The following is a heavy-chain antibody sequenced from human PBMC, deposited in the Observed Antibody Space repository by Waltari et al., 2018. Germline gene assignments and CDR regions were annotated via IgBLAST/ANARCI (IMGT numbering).Heavy chain of an antibody. CDR3: TRYPGIAVGGLGY. CDR1: GGSISSRSYY. J-gene: IGHJ4*02. V-gene: IGHV4-39*01. CDR2: IYYSGST. Sequence: QLQLQESGPGLVKPSETLSLTCTVSGGSISSRSYYWGWIRQPPGKGLEWIGSIYYSGSTYSNPSLKSRITISADTSKNQFSLKLSSVTAADTAVYYCTRYPGIAVGGLGYWGQGTLVTVSS. D-gene: IGHD6-13*01.